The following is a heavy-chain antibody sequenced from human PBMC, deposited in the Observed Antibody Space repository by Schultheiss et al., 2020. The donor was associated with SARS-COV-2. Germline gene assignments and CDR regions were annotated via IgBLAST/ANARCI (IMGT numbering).Heavy chain of an antibody. V-gene: IGHV4-59*01. J-gene: IGHJ4*02. CDR2: IYYSGST. CDR3: AREWTAAPFDY. D-gene: IGHD2-2*01. CDR1: GGSISSYY. Sequence: SETLSLTCTVSGGSISSYYWSWIRQPPGKGLEWIGYIYYSGSTNYNPSLKSRVTISVDTSKNQFSLKLSSVTAADTAVYYCAREWTAAPFDYWGQGTLVTGSS.